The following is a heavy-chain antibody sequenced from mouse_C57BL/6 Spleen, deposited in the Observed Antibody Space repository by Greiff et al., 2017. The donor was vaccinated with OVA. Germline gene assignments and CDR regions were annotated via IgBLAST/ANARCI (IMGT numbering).Heavy chain of an antibody. D-gene: IGHD2-1*01. Sequence: VQLVESGPGLVQPSQSLSITCTVSGFSLTSYGVHWVRQSPGKGLEWLGVIWSGGSTDYNAAFISRLSISKDNSKSQVFVKMNSLQADDTAIYYCARMDYGNMDYWGQGTSVTVSS. CDR1: GFSLTSYG. CDR2: IWSGGST. CDR3: ARMDYGNMDY. J-gene: IGHJ4*01. V-gene: IGHV2-2*01.